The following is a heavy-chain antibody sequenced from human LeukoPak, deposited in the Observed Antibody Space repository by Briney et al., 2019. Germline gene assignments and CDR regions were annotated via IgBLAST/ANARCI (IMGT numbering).Heavy chain of an antibody. V-gene: IGHV3-7*01. CDR3: ARDRTGTGDYYFDY. Sequence: GGSLRLSCAASGFTFSSYWMSWVRQAPGKGLEWVANIKQDGSEKYYVDSVKGRFTISRDNAKNSLYLQMNSLRAEDTAVYYCARDRTGTGDYYFDYWGQGTLATVSS. J-gene: IGHJ4*02. D-gene: IGHD3-9*01. CDR1: GFTFSSYW. CDR2: IKQDGSEK.